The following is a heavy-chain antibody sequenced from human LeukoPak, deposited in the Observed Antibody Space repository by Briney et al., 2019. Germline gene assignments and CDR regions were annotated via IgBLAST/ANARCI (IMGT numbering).Heavy chain of an antibody. CDR3: ASLLSYSSRKDYFDY. Sequence: QPGGSLRLSCAASGFTFSSYAMHWVRQAPGKGLEWVAVISYDGSNKYYADSVKGRFTISRDNSKNTLYLQMNSLRAEDTAVYYCASLLSYSSRKDYFDYWGQGTLVTVSS. D-gene: IGHD6-13*01. J-gene: IGHJ4*02. CDR2: ISYDGSNK. V-gene: IGHV3-30*04. CDR1: GFTFSSYA.